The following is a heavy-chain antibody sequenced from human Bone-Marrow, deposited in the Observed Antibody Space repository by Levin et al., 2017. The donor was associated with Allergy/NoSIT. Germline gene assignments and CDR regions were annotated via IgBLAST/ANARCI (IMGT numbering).Heavy chain of an antibody. CDR1: GYSFTDHW. CDR3: VRRTGPYGGYFDY. Sequence: KVSCELSGYSFTDHWINWVRQMPGKGLEWMGNIDPHDSFTNYSPSFQGHVTISADKSINTAYLQWSNLKASDNAIYYCVRRTGPYGGYFDYWGQGTLVTVSS. D-gene: IGHD4-23*01. CDR2: IDPHDSFT. V-gene: IGHV5-10-1*01. J-gene: IGHJ4*02.